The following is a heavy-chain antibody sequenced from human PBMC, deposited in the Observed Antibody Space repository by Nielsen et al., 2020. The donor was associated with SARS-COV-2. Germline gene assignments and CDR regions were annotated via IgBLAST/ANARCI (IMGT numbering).Heavy chain of an antibody. CDR2: INPRTGDI. D-gene: IGHD2-15*01. CDR1: GYTFRNYA. V-gene: IGHV1-3*01. CDR3: ATTLRHADAFDI. J-gene: IGHJ3*02. Sequence: ASVKVSCKASGYTFRNYAMHWVRQAPGHGLEWMGWINPRTGDIEYSQKVQGRLTITADTSASTAYLELRRLTYEDSAVYFCATTLRHADAFDIWGQGTLATVSS.